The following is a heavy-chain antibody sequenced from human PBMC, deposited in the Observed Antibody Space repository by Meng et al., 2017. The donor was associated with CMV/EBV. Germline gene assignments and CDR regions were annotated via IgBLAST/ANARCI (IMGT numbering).Heavy chain of an antibody. J-gene: IGHJ4*02. CDR3: ARSPPDADFDY. CDR2: ISSTSSYI. V-gene: IGHV3-21*01. Sequence: EGVVVDPGGGGVKTGGSLRLSCVASGFAFRTYSMSWVRQVPGKGLEWISSISSTSSYIYYAELLKGLFTVSRDNAKNSLYLQVSSLRADDTAVYYCARSPPDADFDYWGQGTLVTVSS. CDR1: GFAFRTYS.